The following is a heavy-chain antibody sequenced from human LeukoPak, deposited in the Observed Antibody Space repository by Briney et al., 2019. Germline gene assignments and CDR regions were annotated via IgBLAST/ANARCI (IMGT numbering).Heavy chain of an antibody. CDR1: GFTFSSYW. CDR2: IKQDGSEK. D-gene: IGHD6-19*01. J-gene: IGHJ4*02. Sequence: PGGSLRLSCAASGFTFSSYWMSWVRQAPGKGLEWVANIKQDGSEKYYVDSVKGRFTISRDNAKNSLYLQMNSLRAEDTAVYYCAREDGSGWSEYYFDYWGQGTLVTVSS. V-gene: IGHV3-7*03. CDR3: AREDGSGWSEYYFDY.